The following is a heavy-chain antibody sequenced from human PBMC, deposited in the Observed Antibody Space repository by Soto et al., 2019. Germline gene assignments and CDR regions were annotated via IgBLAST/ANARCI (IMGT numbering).Heavy chain of an antibody. D-gene: IGHD2-8*01. CDR3: AKDPLIMSVWYFNV. Sequence: EVQLLESGGGLVQPGGSLRLSCAASGFTFSSYAMSWVRQAPGKGLEWVSAISGSGGTTYYADSVKGRFTISRDNPKNTLYLQMNSLSAEDTAVYHCAKDPLIMSVWYFNVWGGGTLVDVSA. V-gene: IGHV3-23*01. J-gene: IGHJ2*01. CDR1: GFTFSSYA. CDR2: ISGSGGTT.